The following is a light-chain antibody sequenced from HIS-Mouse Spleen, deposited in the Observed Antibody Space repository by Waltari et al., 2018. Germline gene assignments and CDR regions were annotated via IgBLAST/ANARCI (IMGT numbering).Light chain of an antibody. J-gene: IGLJ3*02. CDR3: AAWDDGLSGPV. Sequence: QSVLTQPPSASGTPGQRVTISCSGSSSNIGSNYVYWYQQLPGTAPKPLIYRNNQRTSGVPDRFSGSKSGTSASLAISGLRSEDEADYYCAAWDDGLSGPVFGGGTKLTVL. V-gene: IGLV1-47*01. CDR1: SSNIGSNY. CDR2: RNN.